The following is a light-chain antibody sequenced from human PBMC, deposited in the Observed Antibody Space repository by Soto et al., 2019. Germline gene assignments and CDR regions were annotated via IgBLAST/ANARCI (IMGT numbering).Light chain of an antibody. CDR3: QQYNSYIT. V-gene: IGKV1-5*01. Sequence: DIQMTQSPSTLSASVGDRVTITCRASQSISSWLAWYQQKPGKAPKLLIYNASSLESGVPSRFSGSRSGTEFTLTISSLQPDDFATYYCQQYNSYITFGPGTKVDIK. CDR1: QSISSW. CDR2: NAS. J-gene: IGKJ3*01.